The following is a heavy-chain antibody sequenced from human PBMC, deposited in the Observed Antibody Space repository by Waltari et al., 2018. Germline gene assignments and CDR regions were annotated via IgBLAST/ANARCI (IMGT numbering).Heavy chain of an antibody. D-gene: IGHD3-10*01. V-gene: IGHV1-2*02. CDR2: INPNSGGT. J-gene: IGHJ3*02. Sequence: QVLLVQSGAEVKKPGASVKVSCKASGYTFTGYYMHWVRQAPGQGLEWMGWINPNSGGTNYAQKFQGRVTMTRDTSISTAYMELSRLRSDDTAVYYCARDPNYYGSGSPGEGAFDIWGQGTMVTVSS. CDR3: ARDPNYYGSGSPGEGAFDI. CDR1: GYTFTGYY.